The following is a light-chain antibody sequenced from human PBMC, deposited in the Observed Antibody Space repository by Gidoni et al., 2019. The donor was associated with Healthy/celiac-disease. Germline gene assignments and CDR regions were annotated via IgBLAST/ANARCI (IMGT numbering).Light chain of an antibody. CDR3: QQYGSSPWA. CDR2: GAS. J-gene: IGKJ1*01. CDR1: QSVSSSY. Sequence: QSVSSSYLAWYQQKPGQAPRLLIYGASSRATGIPDRFSGSGSGTDFTLTISRLEPEDFAVYYCQQYGSSPWAFXXXTKVEIK. V-gene: IGKV3-20*01.